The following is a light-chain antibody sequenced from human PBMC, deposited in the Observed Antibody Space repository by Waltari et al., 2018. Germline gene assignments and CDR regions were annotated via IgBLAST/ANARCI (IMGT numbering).Light chain of an antibody. CDR2: DVN. J-gene: IGLJ3*02. CDR3: SSYTADTTRV. CDR1: SSDVGRYKY. V-gene: IGLV2-14*03. Sequence: QSPLTQPASVSGSPGQSITISCSGTSSDVGRYKYVSWFQQLPGKAPKLMIYDVNIRSSGVSTCFSGSKSGNTASLTISGLQAEDEADYYCSSYTADTTRVFGGGTKLTVL.